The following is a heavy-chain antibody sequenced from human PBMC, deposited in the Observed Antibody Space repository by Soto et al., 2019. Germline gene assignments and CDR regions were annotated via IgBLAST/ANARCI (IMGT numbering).Heavy chain of an antibody. Sequence: QLQLQESGSGLVKPSHTLSLTCAVSVGSIRIAGYSWSWIRQPPGKGLEWIGYFYHSGSTFYNPSLKSRVIISVDRSKNQFSLKLSSVTAADTAVYYCARDYGGNSGSNAFDIWGQGTMGTVSS. CDR3: ARDYGGNSGSNAFDI. J-gene: IGHJ3*02. CDR1: VGSIRIAGYS. D-gene: IGHD4-17*01. CDR2: FYHSGST. V-gene: IGHV4-30-2*01.